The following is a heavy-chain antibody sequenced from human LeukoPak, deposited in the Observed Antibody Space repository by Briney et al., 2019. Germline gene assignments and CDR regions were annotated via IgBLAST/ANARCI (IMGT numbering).Heavy chain of an antibody. J-gene: IGHJ3*02. CDR2: ISSSSSYI. Sequence: GGSLRLSCAASGFTFSSYSMNWVRQAPGKGLEWVSSISSSSSYIYYADSVKGRFTISRDNAKNSLYLQMNSLRSDDTAAYYCARTFYDLSLAFDIWGQGTMVTVSS. CDR1: GFTFSSYS. CDR3: ARTFYDLSLAFDI. V-gene: IGHV3-21*04. D-gene: IGHD2/OR15-2a*01.